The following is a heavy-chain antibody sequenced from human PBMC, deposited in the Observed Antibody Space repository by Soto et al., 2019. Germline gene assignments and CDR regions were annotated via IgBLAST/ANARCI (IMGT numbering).Heavy chain of an antibody. V-gene: IGHV4-4*07. CDR2: IYTSGST. D-gene: IGHD3-3*01. CDR1: GVSISSSY. Sequence: SGTLCLTCTVSGVSISSSYWSWIRQPAGKGLEWIGRIYTSGSTNYNPSLKSRVTMSVDTSKNQFSLKLSSVTAADTAVYYCARDFGVASSTTGMDVWGQGTTVTVSS. J-gene: IGHJ6*02. CDR3: ARDFGVASSTTGMDV.